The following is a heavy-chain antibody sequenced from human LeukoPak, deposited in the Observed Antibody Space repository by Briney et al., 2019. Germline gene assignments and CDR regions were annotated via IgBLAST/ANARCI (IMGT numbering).Heavy chain of an antibody. Sequence: GRSLRLSCAASGFTFSSYGMHWVRQAPGKGLEWVAVIWYGGSNKYYADSVKGRFTISRDNSKNTLYLQMNSLRAEDTAVYYCAKGPPSSSAQYFQHWGQGTLVTVSS. CDR2: IWYGGSNK. D-gene: IGHD6-6*01. CDR3: AKGPPSSSAQYFQH. J-gene: IGHJ1*01. CDR1: GFTFSSYG. V-gene: IGHV3-33*06.